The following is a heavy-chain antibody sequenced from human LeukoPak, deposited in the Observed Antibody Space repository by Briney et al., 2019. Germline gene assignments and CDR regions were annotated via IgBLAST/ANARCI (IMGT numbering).Heavy chain of an antibody. V-gene: IGHV3-9*01. CDR1: GFTFDDYA. J-gene: IGHJ4*02. Sequence: GGSLRLSCAASGFTFDDYAMHWVRQAPGKGLEWVSGISWNSGSIGYVDSVKGRFTISRDNAKNSLYLQMNSLRAEDTALYYCAKGLGRYFDWFPFGYWGQGTLVTVSS. D-gene: IGHD3-9*01. CDR3: AKGLGRYFDWFPFGY. CDR2: ISWNSGSI.